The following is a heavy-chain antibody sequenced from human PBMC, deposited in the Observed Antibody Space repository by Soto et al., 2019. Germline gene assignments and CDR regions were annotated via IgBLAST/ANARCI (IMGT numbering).Heavy chain of an antibody. CDR2: ISGSGGST. J-gene: IGHJ4*02. V-gene: IGHV3-23*01. D-gene: IGHD5-18*01. CDR1: VFTCSSYA. Sequence: GALRLYCAASVFTCSSYAMSWVRQAPGKGLEWVSAISGSGGSTYYADSVKGRFTISRDNSKNTLYLQMNSLRAEDTAVYYCAKDEGGYSYGTLGGYWGQGTLVTVSS. CDR3: AKDEGGYSYGTLGGY.